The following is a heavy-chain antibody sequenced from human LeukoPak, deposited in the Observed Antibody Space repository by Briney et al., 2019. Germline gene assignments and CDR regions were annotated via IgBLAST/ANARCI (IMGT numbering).Heavy chain of an antibody. CDR3: ARDGGDFWSGYYGY. Sequence: GASVKVSCKASGGTFSSYAISWLRQAPGQGLEWMGRIIPIFGTANYAQKFQGRVTITTDESTSTAYMELSSLRSEDTAVYYCARDGGDFWSGYYGYWGQGTLVTVSS. D-gene: IGHD3-3*01. CDR1: GGTFSSYA. V-gene: IGHV1-69*05. J-gene: IGHJ4*02. CDR2: IIPIFGTA.